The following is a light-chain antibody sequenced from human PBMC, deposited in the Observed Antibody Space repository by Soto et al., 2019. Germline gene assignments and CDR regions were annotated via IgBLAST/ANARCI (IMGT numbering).Light chain of an antibody. CDR1: QSVSSY. CDR3: QQRSNWPPLT. Sequence: EIVLTQSSTTXSXXPXXXXXXXXRPSQSVSSYLAWYQQKPGQAPRLLIYDASNRATGIPARFSGSGSGTDFTLTISSLEPEDFAVYYCQQRSNWPPLTFGGGTKVDIK. J-gene: IGKJ4*01. V-gene: IGKV3-11*01. CDR2: DAS.